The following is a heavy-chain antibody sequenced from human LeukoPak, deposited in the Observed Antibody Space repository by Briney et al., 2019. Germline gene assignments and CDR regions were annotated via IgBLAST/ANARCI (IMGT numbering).Heavy chain of an antibody. CDR3: SREYSSGSDY. CDR2: IYYSGST. D-gene: IGHD6-19*01. V-gene: IGHV4-39*02. Sequence: SETLSLTCTASGGSISSSSYYWGWIRQPPGKGLEWIGSIYYSGSTYYNPSLKSRVTISVDTSKNQFSLKLSSVTAADTAVYYCSREYSSGSDYWGQGTLVTVSS. CDR1: GGSISSSSYY. J-gene: IGHJ4*02.